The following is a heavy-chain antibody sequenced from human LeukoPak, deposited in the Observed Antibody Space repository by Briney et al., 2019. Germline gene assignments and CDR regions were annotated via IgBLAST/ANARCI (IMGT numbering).Heavy chain of an antibody. J-gene: IGHJ4*02. CDR3: ARDQGPADFDY. CDR1: GYTFTGYY. CDR2: INPNSGGT. V-gene: IGHV1-2*02. Sequence: AASVKVSCKASGYTFTGYYMHWVRQAPGQGLEWMGWINPNSGGTNYAQKFQGRVTMTRDTSISTAYMELSSLRSDDTAVYYCARDQGPADFDYWGQGTLVTVSS.